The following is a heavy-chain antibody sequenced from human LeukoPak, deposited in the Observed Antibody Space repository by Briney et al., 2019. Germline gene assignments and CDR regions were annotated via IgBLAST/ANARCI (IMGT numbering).Heavy chain of an antibody. CDR2: IYHSGST. J-gene: IGHJ4*02. CDR1: GDSISSNSW. V-gene: IGHV4-4*02. Sequence: PSETLSLTCAVSGDSISSNSWWSWVRLPPGKGLEWIGEIYHSGSTNYNPSLKSRVTISVDKSKNQFSLKLRSVTAADTAVYHCARKGLRSGYVPLDYWGQGTLVTVSS. D-gene: IGHD3-3*01. CDR3: ARKGLRSGYVPLDY.